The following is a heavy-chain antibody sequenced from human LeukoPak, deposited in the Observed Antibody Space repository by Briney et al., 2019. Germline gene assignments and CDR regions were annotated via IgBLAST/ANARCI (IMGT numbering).Heavy chain of an antibody. CDR2: MNLISGNT. V-gene: IGHV1-8*03. Sequence: ASVKVSCKPSGYTLTNFDINWVRQASGHGIEWMGWMNLISGNTVYTQTFQGRDTITRNTSISTAYMELSSLRSEDTAVYYCARAPSWNYNSYHYYYVDVWGRGTTVTVSS. CDR3: ARAPSWNYNSYHYYYVDV. D-gene: IGHD1-7*01. J-gene: IGHJ6*03. CDR1: GYTLTNFD.